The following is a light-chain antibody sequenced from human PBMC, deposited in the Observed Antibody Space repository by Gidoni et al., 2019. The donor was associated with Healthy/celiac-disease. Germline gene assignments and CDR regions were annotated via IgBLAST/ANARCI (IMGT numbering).Light chain of an antibody. V-gene: IGLV3-1*01. CDR2: QDS. CDR3: QAWDSSIYVV. J-gene: IGLJ2*01. Sequence: SYELTQPPSVSVSPGQPASITCSGDKLGDKYACWYQQKPGQSPVLVIDQDSKRPSGIPERFSGSNSGNTATLTISGTQAMDEADYYCQAWDSSIYVVVGGGTKLTGL. CDR1: KLGDKY.